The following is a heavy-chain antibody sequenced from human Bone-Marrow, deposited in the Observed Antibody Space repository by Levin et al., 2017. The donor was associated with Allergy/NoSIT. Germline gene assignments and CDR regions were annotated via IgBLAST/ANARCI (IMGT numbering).Heavy chain of an antibody. V-gene: IGHV3-49*04. CDR3: TRCLDYGGNSGLFDS. Sequence: PGGSLRLSCTASGFTFGDYAINWVRQAPGKGLEWVGFIRSTKFGETTQYAASVKGRFTFSRDDSKRIASLQMNSLKTEDTAIYYCTRCLDYGGNSGLFDSWGQGTLVTVSS. J-gene: IGHJ4*02. D-gene: IGHD4-23*01. CDR2: IRSTKFGETT. CDR1: GFTFGDYA.